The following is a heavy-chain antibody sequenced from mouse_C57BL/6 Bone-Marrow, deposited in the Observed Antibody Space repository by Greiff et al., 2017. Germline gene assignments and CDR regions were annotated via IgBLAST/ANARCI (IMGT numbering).Heavy chain of an antibody. J-gene: IGHJ2*01. CDR2: ISYSGST. V-gene: IGHV3-8*01. CDR1: GYSITSDY. CDR3: ARGGRNSYYDYLDY. D-gene: IGHD2-4*01. Sequence: EVKLVESGPGLAKPSQTLSLTCSVTGYSITSDYWNWIRKFPGHTLEYMGYISYSGSTYYNPSLKSRISITRDTSKNQYYLLLNSVTTEDTATYYCARGGRNSYYDYLDYWGQGTTLTVSS.